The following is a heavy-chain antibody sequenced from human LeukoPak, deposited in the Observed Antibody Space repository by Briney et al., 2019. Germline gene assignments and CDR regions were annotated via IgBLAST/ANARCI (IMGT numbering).Heavy chain of an antibody. V-gene: IGHV4-59*08. D-gene: IGHD3/OR15-3a*01. CDR2: IYYSGST. Sequence: PSETLSLTCTVSGGSISSYYWSWIRQPPGKGLEWIGYIYYSGSTNYNPSLKSRVTISVDTSKNQFSLKLSSVTAADTAVYYCAIHGLVPRLDWFDPWGQGTLVTVSS. CDR1: GGSISSYY. CDR3: AIHGLVPRLDWFDP. J-gene: IGHJ5*02.